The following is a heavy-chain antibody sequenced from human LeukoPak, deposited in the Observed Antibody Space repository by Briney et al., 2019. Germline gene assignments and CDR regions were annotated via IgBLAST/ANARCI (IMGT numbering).Heavy chain of an antibody. J-gene: IGHJ4*02. Sequence: GGSLRLSCAASGFTFSSHWMSWVRQAPGKGLEWVANIKQDGSEKYYVGSVKGRFTISRDNAKNSLYLRMNSLRAEDTAVYYCARGSLYSYGSDYWGQGTLVTVSS. CDR2: IKQDGSEK. V-gene: IGHV3-7*04. CDR1: GFTFSSHW. CDR3: ARGSLYSYGSDY. D-gene: IGHD5-18*01.